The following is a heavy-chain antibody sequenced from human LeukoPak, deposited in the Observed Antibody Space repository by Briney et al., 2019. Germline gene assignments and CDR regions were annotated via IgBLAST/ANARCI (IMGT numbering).Heavy chain of an antibody. CDR1: GYTFTSYD. D-gene: IGHD3-9*01. J-gene: IGHJ3*02. CDR2: MNPNSGNT. Sequence: GASVKVSCKASGYTFTSYDINWVRQATGQGLEWMGWMNPNSGNTGYAQKFQGRVTMTRNTSISTAYMELSSLRSEDTAVYYCAREHILTGFPQAAFDIWGQGTMVTVSS. V-gene: IGHV1-8*01. CDR3: AREHILTGFPQAAFDI.